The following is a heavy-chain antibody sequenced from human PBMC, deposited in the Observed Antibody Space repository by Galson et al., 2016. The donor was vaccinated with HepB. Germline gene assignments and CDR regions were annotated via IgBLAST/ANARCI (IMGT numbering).Heavy chain of an antibody. V-gene: IGHV1-46*02. CDR3: ARELDHSFYFDY. D-gene: IGHD1-1*01. Sequence: SVKVSCKASGYTFNTYNMHWVRQAPGQGLEWMGIIKPSGGNTIYAQKFQDRITMTRDKSTSTVHMELITLRSEDTAVYYCARELDHSFYFDYWGQGTLLTVSS. J-gene: IGHJ4*02. CDR1: GYTFNTYN. CDR2: IKPSGGNT.